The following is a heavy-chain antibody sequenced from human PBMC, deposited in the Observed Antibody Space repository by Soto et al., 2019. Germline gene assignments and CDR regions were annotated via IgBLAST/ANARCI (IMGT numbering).Heavy chain of an antibody. J-gene: IGHJ4*02. CDR3: ARDSPPVDY. CDR1: GYTFSNYG. Sequence: QVQLVQSGAEVKKPGASVKVSCKASGYTFSNYGISWVRQAPGQGLEWMGWISAYNGNTKYAQKLQGRVTMTTDTSTSTDYMELRSVRSDDTAVYYCARDSPPVDYWGQGTLVTVSS. CDR2: ISAYNGNT. V-gene: IGHV1-18*01.